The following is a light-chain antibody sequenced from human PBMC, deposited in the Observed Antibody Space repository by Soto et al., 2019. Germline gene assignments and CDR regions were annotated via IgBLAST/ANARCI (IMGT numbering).Light chain of an antibody. Sequence: DIQMTQSPSSVSASVGDRVTITFRASQGISSWLAWYQQKPGKAPKLLIYAASNLQSGVPSRFRGSGSVRDLSLATSSLQPEDFATYYCQQANSFFLTLGGGAKVDIK. V-gene: IGKV1-12*01. CDR2: AAS. J-gene: IGKJ4*01. CDR3: QQANSFFLT. CDR1: QGISSW.